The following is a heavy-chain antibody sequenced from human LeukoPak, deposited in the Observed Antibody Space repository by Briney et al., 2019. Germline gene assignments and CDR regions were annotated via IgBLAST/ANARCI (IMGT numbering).Heavy chain of an antibody. Sequence: KPSETLSLTCTVSGGSISSYYWSWIRQPPGKGLEWIEYIYYSGSTNYNPSLKSRVTISVDTSKNQFSLKLSSVTAADTAVYYCARVEYSSSWHFDYWGQGTLVTVSS. CDR2: IYYSGST. CDR3: ARVEYSSSWHFDY. CDR1: GGSISSYY. J-gene: IGHJ4*02. D-gene: IGHD6-13*01. V-gene: IGHV4-59*01.